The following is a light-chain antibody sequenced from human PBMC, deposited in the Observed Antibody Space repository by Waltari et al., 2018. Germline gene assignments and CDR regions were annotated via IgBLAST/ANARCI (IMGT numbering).Light chain of an antibody. V-gene: IGLV1-51*02. Sequence: QSVLTHPPSASAAPGQRVTISSSATLPTIGSRSVSCYQQVPGTAHKLLSYENDKRPSGISDRFSGSKSGTSATLGITGLQTGDEADYYCGTWDVSPGAGAFGGGTKLTVL. CDR1: LPTIGSRS. CDR3: GTWDVSPGAGA. J-gene: IGLJ3*02. CDR2: END.